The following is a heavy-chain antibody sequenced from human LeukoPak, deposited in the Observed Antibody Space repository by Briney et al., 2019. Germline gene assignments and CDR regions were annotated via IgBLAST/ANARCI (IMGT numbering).Heavy chain of an antibody. V-gene: IGHV4-39*01. Sequence: SETLSLTCTVSGGSISSSSYYWGWIRQPPGKGLEWIGSIYYSGSTYYNPSLKSRVTISVDTSKNQFSLKLSSVTAADTAVYYCARHFYYGSGSYYYYYMDVWGKGTTVTVSS. CDR3: ARHFYYGSGSYYYYYMDV. D-gene: IGHD3-10*01. J-gene: IGHJ6*03. CDR1: GGSISSSSYY. CDR2: IYYSGST.